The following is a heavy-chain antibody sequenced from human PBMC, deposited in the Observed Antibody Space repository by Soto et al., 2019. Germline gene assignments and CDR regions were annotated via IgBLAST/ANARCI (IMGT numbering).Heavy chain of an antibody. J-gene: IGHJ3*02. V-gene: IGHV4-59*01. CDR2: GYMYYSGST. D-gene: IGHD4-17*01. CDR3: ARGSLSTVTFNALDI. CDR1: GGSISDFY. Sequence: QVQLQESGPGLVKPSETLSLTCTVSGGSISDFYWSWIRQPPGKGLEWIGYGYMYYSGSTNYNPSLESRATISVDTSKNQFSLKLTSVTAADTAHYYCARGSLSTVTFNALDIWGPGIMVTVSS.